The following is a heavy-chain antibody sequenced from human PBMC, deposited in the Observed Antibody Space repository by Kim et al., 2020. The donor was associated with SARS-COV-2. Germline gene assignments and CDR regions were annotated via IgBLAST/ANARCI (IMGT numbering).Heavy chain of an antibody. CDR3: AIRAYSSSQLFDY. V-gene: IGHV3-23*01. J-gene: IGHJ4*02. D-gene: IGHD6-6*01. Sequence: SAGSGKGRFTISRDNSKNTLYLQMNSLRAEDTAVYYCAIRAYSSSQLFDYWGQGTLVTVSS.